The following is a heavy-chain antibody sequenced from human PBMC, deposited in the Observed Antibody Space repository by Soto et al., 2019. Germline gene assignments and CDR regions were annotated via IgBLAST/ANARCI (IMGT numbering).Heavy chain of an antibody. D-gene: IGHD1-7*01. Sequence: PGAALKISCATCGFSFTTYWIGWGRQMARKGLEWMGIVYPGDSDTRYSPSLQGQVTISADKSITTAYLQWTSLKASDTAMYYCARHGTNWNFLGYHFDYWGQGTLVTVSS. V-gene: IGHV5-51*01. J-gene: IGHJ4*02. CDR3: ARHGTNWNFLGYHFDY. CDR1: GFSFTTYW. CDR2: VYPGDSDT.